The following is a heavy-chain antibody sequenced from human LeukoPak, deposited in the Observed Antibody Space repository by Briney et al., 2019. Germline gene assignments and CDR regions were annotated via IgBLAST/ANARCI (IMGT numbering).Heavy chain of an antibody. CDR2: ISYDGSNK. CDR3: AKGSSGWADAFDI. V-gene: IGHV3-30-3*01. Sequence: GRSLRLSCAASGFTFSSYAMHWVRQAPGKGLEWVAVISYDGSNKYYADSVKGRFTISRDNSKNTLYLQMNSLRAEDTAVYYCAKGSSGWADAFDIWGQGTMVTVSS. D-gene: IGHD6-19*01. CDR1: GFTFSSYA. J-gene: IGHJ3*02.